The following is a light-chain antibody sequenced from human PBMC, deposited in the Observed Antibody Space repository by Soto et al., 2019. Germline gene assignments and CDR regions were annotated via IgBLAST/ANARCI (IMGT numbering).Light chain of an antibody. J-gene: IGKJ2*01. CDR3: MQALQTPLT. V-gene: IGKV2-28*01. CDR1: QSLHSSGFKY. Sequence: DIVMTQSPLSLPVTPGEPASISCRSSQSLHSSGFKYLDWYLQKPGQSPQLLIYLGSNRASGVPDRFSGSGSGTDFTLKISRVEADDVGVYYCMQALQTPLTFGQGTKLEI. CDR2: LGS.